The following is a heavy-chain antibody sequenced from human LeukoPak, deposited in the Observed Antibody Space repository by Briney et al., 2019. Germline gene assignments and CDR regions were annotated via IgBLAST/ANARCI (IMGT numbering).Heavy chain of an antibody. D-gene: IGHD3-22*01. CDR3: ASNYYDSSGSNKEAFDY. CDR2: ISSSGSTI. J-gene: IGHJ4*02. V-gene: IGHV3-11*01. CDR1: GFTFSDYY. Sequence: GGSLRLSCAASGFTFSDYYMSWIRQAPGKGLEWVSYISSSGSTIYYADSVKGRFTISRDNAKNSLYLRMNSLRAEDTAVYYCASNYYDSSGSNKEAFDYWGQGTLVTVSS.